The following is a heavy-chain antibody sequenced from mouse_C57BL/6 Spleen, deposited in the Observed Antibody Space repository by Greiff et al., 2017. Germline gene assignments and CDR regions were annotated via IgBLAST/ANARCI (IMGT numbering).Heavy chain of an antibody. V-gene: IGHV1-52*01. Sequence: VKLQQPGAELVRPGSSVKLSCKASGYTFTSYWMHWVKQRPIQGLERIGNIDPSDSESHSNQKFTDKATLTVDKSSSRGYVQLSSLTSEDAAVYYCARLGYGSSYDYFDYRGQCTTLTVSS. D-gene: IGHD1-1*01. J-gene: IGHJ2*01. CDR3: ARLGYGSSYDYFDY. CDR2: IDPSDSES. CDR1: GYTFTSYW.